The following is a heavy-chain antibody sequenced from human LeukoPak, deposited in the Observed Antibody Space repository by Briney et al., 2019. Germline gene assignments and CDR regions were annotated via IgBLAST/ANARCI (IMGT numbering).Heavy chain of an antibody. CDR1: GDSITGYY. CDR3: AREGIGGGYYSESIYYFDY. CDR2: IYYTGNT. J-gene: IGHJ4*02. Sequence: PSETLSLTCSVSGDSITGYYWGWIRQPPGKGLEWIGNIYYTGNTYYNSSLKSRVTISLDTSKNQFSLKLSSVTAADTAVYYCAREGIGGGYYSESIYYFDYWGQGTLVTVSS. V-gene: IGHV4-39*07. D-gene: IGHD3-22*01.